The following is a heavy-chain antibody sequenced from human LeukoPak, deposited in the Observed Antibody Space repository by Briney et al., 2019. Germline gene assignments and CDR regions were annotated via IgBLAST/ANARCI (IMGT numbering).Heavy chain of an antibody. CDR3: ARAQGPSLRGYYYYMDV. Sequence: GGSLRLSCAASGFTFSSYSMNWVRQAPGKGLEWVSSISSSSSYIYYADSVKGRFTISRDNAKNSLYLQMNSLRAEDTAVYYCARAQGPSLRGYYYYMDVWGKGTTVTISS. J-gene: IGHJ6*03. CDR1: GFTFSSYS. D-gene: IGHD3-16*01. V-gene: IGHV3-21*01. CDR2: ISSSSSYI.